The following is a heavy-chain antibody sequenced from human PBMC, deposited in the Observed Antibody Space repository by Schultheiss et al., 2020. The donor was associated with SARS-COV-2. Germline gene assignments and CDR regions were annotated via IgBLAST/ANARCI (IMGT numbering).Heavy chain of an antibody. CDR3: ARQRIAARPGAYDAFDI. D-gene: IGHD6-6*01. J-gene: IGHJ3*02. CDR2: IYPGDSDT. V-gene: IGHV5-51*01. CDR1: GYRFTSYW. Sequence: GESLKISCKGSGYRFTSYWIGWVRQMPGKGLEWMGIIYPGDSDTRYSPSFQGQVTISADKSISTAYLQWSSLKASDTAMYYCARQRIAARPGAYDAFDIWGRGIMGTVPS.